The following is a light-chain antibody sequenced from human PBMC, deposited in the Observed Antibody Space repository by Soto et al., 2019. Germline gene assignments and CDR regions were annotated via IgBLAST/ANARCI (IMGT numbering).Light chain of an antibody. V-gene: IGLV2-14*01. CDR1: GSDVGGYNY. CDR2: EVS. Sequence: SVLTQPASVSGSPGQSITISCTGTGSDVGGYNYVSWFQHHPGKAPKLIIYEVSYRPSGVSNRFSGSKSGDTTSLTISGLQAEDEADYYCSSFTNTITRYAFGTGTKVTVL. CDR3: SSFTNTITRYA. J-gene: IGLJ1*01.